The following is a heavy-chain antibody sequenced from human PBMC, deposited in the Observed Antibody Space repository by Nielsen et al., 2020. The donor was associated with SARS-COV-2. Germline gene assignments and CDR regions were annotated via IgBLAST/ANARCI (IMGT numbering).Heavy chain of an antibody. CDR1: GGSIGSGSYY. D-gene: IGHD6-6*01. J-gene: IGHJ6*02. V-gene: IGHV4-61*02. CDR3: ARDRPHAAFLDV. CDR2: IYTSGST. Sequence: LRLSCTVSGGSIGSGSYYWSWIRQPAGKGLEWIGRIYTSGSTNYNPSLKSRVTISVDTSKNQFSLKLSSVTAADTAVYYCARDRPHAAFLDVWGQGTTVTVSS.